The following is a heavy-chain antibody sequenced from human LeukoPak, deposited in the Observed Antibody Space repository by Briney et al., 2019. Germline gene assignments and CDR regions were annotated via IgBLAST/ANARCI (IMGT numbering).Heavy chain of an antibody. J-gene: IGHJ6*02. Sequence: EASVKVSCKASGYTFTSYGISWVRQAPGQGLEWMGWISAYNGNTNYAQKLQGRVTMTTDTSTSTAYMELRSLRSDDTAVNYCARDPLGYYYGMDVWGQGTTVTVSS. CDR2: ISAYNGNT. CDR3: ARDPLGYYYGMDV. CDR1: GYTFTSYG. V-gene: IGHV1-18*01.